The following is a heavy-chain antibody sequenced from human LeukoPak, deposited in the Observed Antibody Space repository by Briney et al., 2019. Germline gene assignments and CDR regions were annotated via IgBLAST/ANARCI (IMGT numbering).Heavy chain of an antibody. J-gene: IGHJ4*02. V-gene: IGHV3-33*01. D-gene: IGHD6-19*01. CDR2: IWSDGSNK. CDR1: GFTFSSYA. CDR3: AGSIAVAGTIDY. Sequence: GGSLRLSCAASGFTFSSYAMDWVRQAPGKGLEWVAVIWSDGSNKYYADSVKGRFTISRDNSKNTLYLQMNSLRAEDTAVYYCAGSIAVAGTIDYWGQGTLATVSS.